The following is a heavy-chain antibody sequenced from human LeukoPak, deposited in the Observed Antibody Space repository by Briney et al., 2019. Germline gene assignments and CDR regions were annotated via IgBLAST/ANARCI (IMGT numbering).Heavy chain of an antibody. J-gene: IGHJ4*02. Sequence: GGSLRLSCAASGFTFSSYAMSWVRQAPGKGLEWVSAISGSGGSTYYADSVKGRFTISRDNSKNTLYLQMNSLRAEDTAVYYCTKGSEYQLLFHFDYWGQGTLVTVSS. CDR1: GFTFSSYA. CDR3: TKGSEYQLLFHFDY. CDR2: ISGSGGST. V-gene: IGHV3-23*01. D-gene: IGHD2-2*01.